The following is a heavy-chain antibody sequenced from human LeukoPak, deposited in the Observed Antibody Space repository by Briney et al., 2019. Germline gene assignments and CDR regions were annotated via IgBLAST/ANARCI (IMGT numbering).Heavy chain of an antibody. D-gene: IGHD6-13*01. CDR3: ASWEDGYSSSWYKGDYYMDV. CDR1: GYTFTGYY. J-gene: IGHJ6*03. Sequence: ASVKVSCKASGYTFTGYYMHWVRQAPGQGLEWMGWINPNSGGTNYAQKFQGRVTMTRDTSISTAYMELSRLRSDDTAVYYCASWEDGYSSSWYKGDYYMDVWGKGTTVTVSS. V-gene: IGHV1-2*02. CDR2: INPNSGGT.